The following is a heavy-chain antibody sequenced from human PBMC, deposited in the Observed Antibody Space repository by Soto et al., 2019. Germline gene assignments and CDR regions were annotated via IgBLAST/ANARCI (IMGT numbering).Heavy chain of an antibody. J-gene: IGHJ4*02. CDR1: GFTFSSYA. CDR2: ITRNGGST. D-gene: IGHD2-21*02. CDR3: ARSGLPFDY. Sequence: EVPLVESGGGLVQPGGSLRLSCAASGFTFSSYAIHWVRQAPGKGLEYVSGITRNGGSTYYANSVKGRFTISRDNSKNTLYLQVGSLRAEDMAVYYCARSGLPFDYWGQGTLVTVSS. V-gene: IGHV3-64*01.